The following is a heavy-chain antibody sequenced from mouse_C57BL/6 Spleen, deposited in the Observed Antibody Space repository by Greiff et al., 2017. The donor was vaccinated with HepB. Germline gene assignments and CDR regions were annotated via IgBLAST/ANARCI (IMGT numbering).Heavy chain of an antibody. CDR1: GYTFTSYW. CDR2: IHPNSGST. V-gene: IGHV1-64*01. Sequence: QVHVKQSGAELVKPGASVKLSCKASGYTFTSYWMHWVKQRPGQGLEWIGMIHPNSGSTNYNEKFKSKATLTVDKSSSTAYMQLSSLTSEDSAVYYCARAFLNYFDYWGQGTTLTVSS. J-gene: IGHJ2*01. CDR3: ARAFLNYFDY.